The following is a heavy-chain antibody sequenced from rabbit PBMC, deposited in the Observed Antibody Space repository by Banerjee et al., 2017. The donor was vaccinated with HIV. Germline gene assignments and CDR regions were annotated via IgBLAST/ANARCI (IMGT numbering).Heavy chain of an antibody. CDR1: GFDFNSYA. D-gene: IGHD6-1*01. CDR3: VRENYAYGYDGYAYARLDL. Sequence: QEQLVESGGGLVQPGGSLKLSCKASGFDFNSYAVTWVRQAPGKGLEWIGYIDLVFGNTYYASWENGRFTISSHNAQNTLYLQLNSLTAADTATYFCVRENYAYGYDGYAYARLDLWGPGTLVTVS. V-gene: IGHV1S47*01. CDR2: IDLVFGNT. J-gene: IGHJ3*01.